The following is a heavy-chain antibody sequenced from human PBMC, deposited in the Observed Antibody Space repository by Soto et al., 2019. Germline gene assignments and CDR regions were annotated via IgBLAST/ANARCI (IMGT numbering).Heavy chain of an antibody. CDR3: ARGFPLGCSGGNCYYPFDY. D-gene: IGHD2-15*01. Sequence: PGGSLRLSCAASGFTFSSYSMNWVRQAPGKGLEWISSISSSSYYIYYADSVKGRFTISRDNAKNSLSLQMNSLTAEDTAVYYCARGFPLGCSGGNCYYPFDYWGQGTLVTVSS. J-gene: IGHJ4*02. CDR1: GFTFSSYS. V-gene: IGHV3-21*01. CDR2: ISSSSYYI.